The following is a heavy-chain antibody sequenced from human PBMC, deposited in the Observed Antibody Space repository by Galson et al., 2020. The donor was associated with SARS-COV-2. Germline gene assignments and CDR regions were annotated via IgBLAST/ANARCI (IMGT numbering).Heavy chain of an antibody. Sequence: GGSLRLSCAASGFTFSSYSMNWVRQAPGKGLEWVSSISSSSSYIYYADSVKGRFTISRDNAKNSLYLQMNSLRAEDTAVYYCARGLDYYDSSGYQHWGQGTLVTVSS. J-gene: IGHJ1*01. V-gene: IGHV3-21*01. CDR3: ARGLDYYDSSGYQH. D-gene: IGHD3-22*01. CDR1: GFTFSSYS. CDR2: ISSSSSYI.